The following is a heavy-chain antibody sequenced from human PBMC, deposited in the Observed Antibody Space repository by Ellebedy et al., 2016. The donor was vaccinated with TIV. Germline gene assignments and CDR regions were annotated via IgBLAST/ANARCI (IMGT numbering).Heavy chain of an antibody. Sequence: GESLKISCAASGFSVSTNYMSWVRQAPGQGLEWVSVIYSGGSTYYADSVKGRFTISRDNSNNTLYLQMNSLRAEDTAVYYCAREGGYSGYDFGYWGQGTLVTVSS. CDR2: IYSGGST. D-gene: IGHD5-12*01. CDR3: AREGGYSGYDFGY. V-gene: IGHV3-53*01. CDR1: GFSVSTNY. J-gene: IGHJ4*02.